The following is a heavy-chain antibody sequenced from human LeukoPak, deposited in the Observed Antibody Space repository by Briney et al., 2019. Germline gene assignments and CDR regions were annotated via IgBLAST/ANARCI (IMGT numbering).Heavy chain of an antibody. CDR1: WGSISSGDYY. CDR2: IYFSGST. CDR3: ARGGYYYAPLDY. Sequence: SQTLSLTCTVSWGSISSGDYYWSWIRQPQGKGLEWIGYIYFSGSTYYNPSLKSRVTISIDTSKNQFSLKLSSVTAADTAVYYCARGGYYYAPLDYWGQGTLVTVSS. J-gene: IGHJ4*02. V-gene: IGHV4-30-4*08. D-gene: IGHD3-22*01.